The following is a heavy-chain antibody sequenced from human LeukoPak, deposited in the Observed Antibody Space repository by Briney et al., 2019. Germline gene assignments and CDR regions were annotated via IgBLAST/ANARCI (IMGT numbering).Heavy chain of an antibody. CDR2: INTSGRNI. V-gene: IGHV3-21*01. J-gene: IGHJ4*02. D-gene: IGHD2/OR15-2a*01. CDR3: AREIGGLGYDY. Sequence: GGSLRLSCAASGFTFSSYVMSWVRQAPGKGLEWVSSINTSGRNIYHADSVKGRFTISRDNAKNSLYLQMNSLRAEDTAVYYCAREIGGLGYDYWGQGTLVTVSS. CDR1: GFTFSSYV.